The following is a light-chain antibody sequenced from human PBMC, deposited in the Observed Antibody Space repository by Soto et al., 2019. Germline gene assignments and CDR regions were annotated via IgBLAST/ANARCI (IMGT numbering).Light chain of an antibody. J-gene: IGKJ2*01. CDR3: QQYYSAPYT. CDR2: WAS. CDR1: QSVLSSSNSLNY. Sequence: DIVMTQSPDSLAVSLGERATINCKSSQSVLSSSNSLNYLTWFQQMPGQPPRLLIYWASTRESGVPARFSGSGSGTDFTLTISSLQAEDVAVYYCQQYYSAPYTFVQGTKLEIK. V-gene: IGKV4-1*01.